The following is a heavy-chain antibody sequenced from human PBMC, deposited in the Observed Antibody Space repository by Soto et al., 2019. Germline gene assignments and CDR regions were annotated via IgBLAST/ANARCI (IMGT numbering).Heavy chain of an antibody. Sequence: SVKVSCKASGGTFSSYAISWVRQAPGQGLEWLGGIIPIFGTANYAQKFQGRVTITADESTSTAYVELSSLRSEDTAVYYCARDRVIVLVPAAIGYYGMDVWGQGTTVTFSS. J-gene: IGHJ6*02. CDR2: IIPIFGTA. D-gene: IGHD2-2*01. CDR3: ARDRVIVLVPAAIGYYGMDV. CDR1: GGTFSSYA. V-gene: IGHV1-69*13.